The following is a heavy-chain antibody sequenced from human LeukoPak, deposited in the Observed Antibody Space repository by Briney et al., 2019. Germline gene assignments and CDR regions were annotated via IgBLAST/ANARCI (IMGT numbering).Heavy chain of an antibody. D-gene: IGHD3-16*01. CDR1: GFTFSSYS. CDR3: ARHAFRGVLFDY. V-gene: IGHV3-21*01. CDR2: ISSSSSYI. Sequence: GGSLRLSCAASGFTFSSYSMNWVRQAPGKGLEWVSSISSSSSYIYYADSVKGRFTISRDNAKNSLYLQMNSLRAEDTAVYYCARHAFRGVLFDYWGQGTLVTVSS. J-gene: IGHJ4*02.